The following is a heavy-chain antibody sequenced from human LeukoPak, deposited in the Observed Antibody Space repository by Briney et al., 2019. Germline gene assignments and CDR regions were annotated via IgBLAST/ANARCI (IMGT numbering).Heavy chain of an antibody. CDR1: GYTFTSYG. J-gene: IGHJ5*02. D-gene: IGHD3-22*01. Sequence: ASVKVSCKASGYTFTSYGISWVRQAPGLGLEWMGWISAYNGNTNYAQKLQGRVTMTTDTSTSTAYMELRSLRSDDTAVYYCARDYYDSSAQENWFDPWGQGTLVTVSS. CDR2: ISAYNGNT. V-gene: IGHV1-18*01. CDR3: ARDYYDSSAQENWFDP.